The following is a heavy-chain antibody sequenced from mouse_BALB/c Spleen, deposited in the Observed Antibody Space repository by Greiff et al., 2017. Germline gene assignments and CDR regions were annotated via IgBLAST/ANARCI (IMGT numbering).Heavy chain of an antibody. CDR1: GFTFSSYT. D-gene: IGHD2-13*01. V-gene: IGHV5-6-4*01. J-gene: IGHJ4*01. CDR2: ISSGGSYT. Sequence: EVKLQESGGGLVKPGGSLKLSCAASGFTFSSYTMSWVRQTPEKRLEWVATISSGGSYTYYPDSVKGRFTISRDNAKNTLYLQMSSLKSEDTAMYYCTRRLDFMDYWGQGTSVTVSS. CDR3: TRRLDFMDY.